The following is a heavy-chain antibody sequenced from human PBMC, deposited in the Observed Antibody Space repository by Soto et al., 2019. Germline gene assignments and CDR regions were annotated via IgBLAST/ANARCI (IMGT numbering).Heavy chain of an antibody. V-gene: IGHV5-51*01. Sequence: GESLKISCRASGYNFDNSWIGWVRQMPGKGLEWMGIIYPGDSDTKYSPSFQDQVTISADKSITTAYLQWSSLSADDTAVYYCAKCGSGCYYSVWGQGATVTVSS. CDR3: AKCGSGCYYSV. CDR2: IYPGDSDT. CDR1: GYNFDNSW. D-gene: IGHD3-10*01. J-gene: IGHJ6*02.